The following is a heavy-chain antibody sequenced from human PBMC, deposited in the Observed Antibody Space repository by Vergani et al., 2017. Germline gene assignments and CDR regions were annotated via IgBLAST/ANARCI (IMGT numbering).Heavy chain of an antibody. CDR2: ISSSGSP. D-gene: IGHD3-10*01. CDR1: GDSISRSHYY. J-gene: IGHJ3*01. CDR3: ARAVGPSAIADGYHV. V-gene: IGHV4-39*02. Sequence: QLQLQESGPGLVKPSETLSLSCSVSGDSISRSHYYLGFIRQPPGKGLEWIGSISSSGSPYYNPTLKSRLDFSVDTSKNLVSLRLKSVTATDTGMYYCARAVGPSAIADGYHVWGQGTMVTVS.